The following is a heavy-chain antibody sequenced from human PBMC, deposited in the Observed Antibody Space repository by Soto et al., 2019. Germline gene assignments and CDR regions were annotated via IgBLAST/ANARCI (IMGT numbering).Heavy chain of an antibody. Sequence: SETLSLTCTVSGGSVNSGNYYWSWIRQPPGRGLEWMGYIYYTGSTNYNPSLKSRVTISVDTSRNQFSLKLNSVTAADTAVYYCAREFSNSPEAFDSWGQGSLVTVSS. CDR3: AREFSNSPEAFDS. CDR2: IYYTGST. V-gene: IGHV4-61*01. J-gene: IGHJ4*02. D-gene: IGHD1-1*01. CDR1: GGSVNSGNYY.